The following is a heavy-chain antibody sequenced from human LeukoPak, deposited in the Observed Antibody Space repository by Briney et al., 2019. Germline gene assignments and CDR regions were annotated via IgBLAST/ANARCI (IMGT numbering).Heavy chain of an antibody. D-gene: IGHD3-16*01. Sequence: PGGALRLSCVASGFTYDDYGMSWVRHAPAKGLEWVSGVNWNGCSTGYADSVKGPFTISRDNAKNSLYLEMNSLSDQDTALYFCARGGVTFWGYDAFDIWGQETMVTVSS. CDR3: ARGGVTFWGYDAFDI. J-gene: IGHJ3*02. CDR1: GFTYDDYG. V-gene: IGHV3-20*04. CDR2: VNWNGCST.